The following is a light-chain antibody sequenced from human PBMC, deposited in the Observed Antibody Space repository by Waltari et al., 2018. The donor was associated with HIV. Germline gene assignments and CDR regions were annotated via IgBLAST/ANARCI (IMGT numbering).Light chain of an antibody. CDR3: QTWGTGIVV. CDR2: LKRDGSH. CDR1: SGHSSYV. J-gene: IGLJ2*01. V-gene: IGLV4-69*01. Sequence: QLVLTQSPSASASLGASVKLTCTLSSGHSSYVIARHQQQPKKGPRYLMKLKRDGSHFKGDGIPDRFSGSSSGAERYLTISSLQSEDEADYYCQTWGTGIVVFGGGTKLTVL.